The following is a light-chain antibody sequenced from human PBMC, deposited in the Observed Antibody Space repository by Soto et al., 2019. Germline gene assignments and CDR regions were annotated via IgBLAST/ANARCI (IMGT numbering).Light chain of an antibody. V-gene: IGLV2-11*01. CDR2: DVS. CDR1: IRDIGGYNF. Sequence: ALTQPRSVSGSPGQSITISCSGTIRDIGGYNFISWYQQHPGTAPKIIIYDVSKRPSGVPDRFSGSTSGNTASLTISGLQAEDDAFYYCCSYAGSNTLVFGGGTKLTVL. CDR3: CSYAGSNTLV. J-gene: IGLJ2*01.